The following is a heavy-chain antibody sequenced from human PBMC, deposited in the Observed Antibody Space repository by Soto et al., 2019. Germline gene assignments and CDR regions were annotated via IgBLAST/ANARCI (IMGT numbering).Heavy chain of an antibody. CDR3: ARRGKDNFYYSMDV. Sequence: DVQLVQSGAEVKKPGESLKISCQGSGYNFTSYWIVWVRQTPGKGLEWVGNIYPGDSESRYSPSFQGQVTISVDESINAAYLQWSSLKASDTAMYYCARRGKDNFYYSMDVWGQGTTVTVSS. V-gene: IGHV5-51*03. CDR1: GYNFTSYW. CDR2: IYPGDSES. J-gene: IGHJ6*02.